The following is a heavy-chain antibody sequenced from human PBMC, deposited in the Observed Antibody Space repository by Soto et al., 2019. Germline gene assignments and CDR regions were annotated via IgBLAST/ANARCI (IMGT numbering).Heavy chain of an antibody. Sequence: QVQLVQSGAEVKKPGSSVKVSCKASGGTFSSYTISWVRQAPGQGLEWMGRIIPILGIANYAQKFQGRVTITADNSTSTAYMELSSLRSEDTAVYYCASNLRIAAAGTSMDVWGQGTTVTVSS. CDR2: IIPILGIA. CDR1: GGTFSSYT. V-gene: IGHV1-69*02. D-gene: IGHD6-13*01. CDR3: ASNLRIAAAGTSMDV. J-gene: IGHJ6*02.